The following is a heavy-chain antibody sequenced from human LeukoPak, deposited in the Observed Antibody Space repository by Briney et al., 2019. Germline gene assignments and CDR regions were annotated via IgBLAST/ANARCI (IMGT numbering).Heavy chain of an antibody. V-gene: IGHV3-23*01. J-gene: IGHJ4*02. CDR3: ASRRGVPAAFSFDY. CDR1: GFTFSNYA. D-gene: IGHD2-2*01. Sequence: PGGSLRLSCAASGFTFSNYAMSWVRQAPGKGLEWVSAFSDSSGSTQYADSVKGRFTISRDNSKNTLYLQMNSLRAEDTAVYYCASRRGVPAAFSFDYWGQGTLVTVSS. CDR2: FSDSSGST.